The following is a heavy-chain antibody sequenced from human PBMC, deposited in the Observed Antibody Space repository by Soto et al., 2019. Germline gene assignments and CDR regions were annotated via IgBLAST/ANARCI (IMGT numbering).Heavy chain of an antibody. CDR2: VHYSWGS. CDR3: ARQRFGALHGLFFV. J-gene: IGHJ6*02. D-gene: IGHD3-10*01. CDR1: GGSISSYH. V-gene: IGHV4-59*08. Sequence: QVLLQESGPGLVKPSETLSVSCTVSGGSISSYHWSWIRQTPGKGLEWIGYVHYSWGSNYNPSLKSRVSISLDTSKSQFSLKLTSVTATFTVVYYYARQRFGALHGLFFVWGQGITVTVSS.